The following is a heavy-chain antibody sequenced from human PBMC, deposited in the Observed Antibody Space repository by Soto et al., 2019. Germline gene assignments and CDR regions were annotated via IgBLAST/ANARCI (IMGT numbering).Heavy chain of an antibody. V-gene: IGHV4-34*01. CDR3: ARGRLHLGELSFNYLDF. J-gene: IGHJ4*02. Sequence: SETLSLTCAVYGGSFSDYFWSWIRQPPGKGLEWIGEINHSGSANYIPSLRSRVTISVDTSRNQFSLKLNSVTAADTAVYYCARGRLHLGELSFNYLDFWGQGTLVTVSS. CDR2: INHSGSA. CDR1: GGSFSDYF. D-gene: IGHD3-16*02.